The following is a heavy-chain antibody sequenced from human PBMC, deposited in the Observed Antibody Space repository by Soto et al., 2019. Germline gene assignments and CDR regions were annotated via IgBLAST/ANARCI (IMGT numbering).Heavy chain of an antibody. CDR1: GGSISSGGYY. CDR2: IYYSGST. CDR3: AGGRLAAAALNWFDP. V-gene: IGHV4-31*03. J-gene: IGHJ5*02. D-gene: IGHD6-13*01. Sequence: SETLSLTCTVSGGSISSGGYYWSWIRQHPGKGLEWIGYIYYSGSTYYNPSLKSRVTISVDTSKNQFSLKLSSVTAADTAVYYCAGGRLAAAALNWFDPWGQGTLVTVSS.